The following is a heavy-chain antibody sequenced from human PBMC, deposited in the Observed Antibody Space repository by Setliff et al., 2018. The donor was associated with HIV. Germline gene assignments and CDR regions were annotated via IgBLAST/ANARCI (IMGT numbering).Heavy chain of an antibody. D-gene: IGHD6-19*01. CDR3: ARGVGEYSSGWYPVQWPYYYYYGMDV. CDR2: INHSGST. CDR1: GGSFSDYY. Sequence: NPSETLSLTCAVYGGSFSDYYWSWIRQPPGKGLEWIGEINHSGSTNYNPSLKRRVTISVDTSKNQFSLKLTSVTAADTAVYYCARGVGEYSSGWYPVQWPYYYYYGMDVWGQGTTVTVSS. J-gene: IGHJ6*02. V-gene: IGHV4-34*01.